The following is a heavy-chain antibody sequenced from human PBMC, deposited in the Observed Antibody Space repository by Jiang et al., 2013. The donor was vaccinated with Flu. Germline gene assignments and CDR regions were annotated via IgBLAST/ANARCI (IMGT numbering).Heavy chain of an antibody. Sequence: ETLSLICTVSGDSISRSSYYWGWIRQPPGKGLEWIGSIYYSGSTYYNPSLKSRVTISRDTSKNQFSLKLSSVTAADTSVYYCARHALVWFGDRGAFDIWGQGTIVTVSS. J-gene: IGHJ3*02. CDR2: IYYSGST. CDR3: ARHALVWFGDRGAFDI. D-gene: IGHD3-10*01. CDR1: GDSISRSSYY. V-gene: IGHV4-39*01.